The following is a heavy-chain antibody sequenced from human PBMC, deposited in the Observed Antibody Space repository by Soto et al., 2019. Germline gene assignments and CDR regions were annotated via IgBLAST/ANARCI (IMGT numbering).Heavy chain of an antibody. V-gene: IGHV1-69*13. CDR1: GGTFSSYA. D-gene: IGHD2-21*02. CDR2: IIPIFGTA. Sequence: SVKVSCKASGGTFSSYAISWVRQAPGQGLEWMGGIIPIFGTANYAQKFQGRVTITADESTSTAYMELSGLRSEDTAVYYCASPLCGGDCYSLDLFDYWGQGTLVTVSS. CDR3: ASPLCGGDCYSLDLFDY. J-gene: IGHJ4*02.